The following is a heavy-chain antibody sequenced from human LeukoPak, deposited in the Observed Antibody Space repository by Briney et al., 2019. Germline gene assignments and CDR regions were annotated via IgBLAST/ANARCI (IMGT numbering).Heavy chain of an antibody. CDR2: FDPEDGET. CDR1: GYTLTELS. J-gene: IGHJ3*02. V-gene: IGHV1-24*01. Sequence: ASVKVSCKVSGYTLTELSMHWVRQAPGKGLEWMGGFDPEDGETIYAQKFQGRVTMTEDTSTDTAYMELSSLRSEDTAVYYCATEIPLRAPTFDAFDIWGQGTMVTVSS. CDR3: ATEIPLRAPTFDAFDI. D-gene: IGHD3-16*01.